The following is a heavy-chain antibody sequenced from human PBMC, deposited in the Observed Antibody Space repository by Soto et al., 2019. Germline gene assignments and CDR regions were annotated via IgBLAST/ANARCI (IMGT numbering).Heavy chain of an antibody. V-gene: IGHV5-51*01. D-gene: IGHD6-19*01. CDR1: GDSFTGFW. CDR2: IYPRDSDI. Sequence: GESLKISCKVFGDSFTGFWIGWVRQMPGKGLEWVASIYPRDSDIRYNPSFQGQVTISADRSTTTAYLQWSSLKASDTAIYYCARQHPLDSRVWYDWGQGTLVTVSS. J-gene: IGHJ4*02. CDR3: ARQHPLDSRVWYD.